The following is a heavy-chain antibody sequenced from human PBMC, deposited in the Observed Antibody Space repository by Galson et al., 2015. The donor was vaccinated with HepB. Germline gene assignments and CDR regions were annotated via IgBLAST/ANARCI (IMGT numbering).Heavy chain of an antibody. CDR2: IYYSGST. Sequence: ETLSLTCTVSGGSISSSSYYWGWIRQPPGKGLEWIGSIYYSGSTYYNPSLKSRVTISVDTSKNQFSLKLSSVTAADTAVYYCASLGARYFDWPGAGHYFDYWGQGTLVTVSS. V-gene: IGHV4-39*01. J-gene: IGHJ4*02. D-gene: IGHD3-9*01. CDR3: ASLGARYFDWPGAGHYFDY. CDR1: GGSISSSSYY.